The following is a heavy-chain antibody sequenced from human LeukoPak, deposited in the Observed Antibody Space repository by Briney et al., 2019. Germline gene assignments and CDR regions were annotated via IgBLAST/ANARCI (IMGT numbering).Heavy chain of an antibody. Sequence: GGSLRLSCAASEFTFSSYSMNWVRQAPGKGLEWVSYITNSGNSKSYADSVKGRFTISRDNAKNSLYLQMNSLRAEDTAVYYCARDVPGNYYYYGMDVWGQGTTVTVSS. CDR3: ARDVPGNYYYYGMDV. D-gene: IGHD3-10*02. CDR2: ITNSGNSK. CDR1: EFTFSSYS. J-gene: IGHJ6*02. V-gene: IGHV3-21*05.